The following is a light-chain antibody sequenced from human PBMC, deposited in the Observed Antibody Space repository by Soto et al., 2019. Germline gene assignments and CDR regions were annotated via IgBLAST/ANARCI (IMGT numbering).Light chain of an antibody. Sequence: QSALTQPASVSGSPGQSITISCTGTSSDVGSYNLVSWYQQHPGKAPKLMIYEVSKRPSGVSNRFSGSKSGNTASLTLSGLQAEDEAAYYCCSYAGSSNLVFGGGTKRTVL. CDR1: SSDVGSYNL. J-gene: IGLJ2*01. V-gene: IGLV2-23*02. CDR3: CSYAGSSNLV. CDR2: EVS.